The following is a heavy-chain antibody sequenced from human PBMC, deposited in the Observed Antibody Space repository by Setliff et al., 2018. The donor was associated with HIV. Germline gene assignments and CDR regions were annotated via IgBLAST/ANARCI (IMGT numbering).Heavy chain of an antibody. CDR2: IHYSGRT. CDR1: GDSISSGGFY. J-gene: IGHJ4*02. D-gene: IGHD3-22*01. V-gene: IGHV4-31*03. CDR3: ARVRLTMIMMVDYFDQ. Sequence: SETLSLTCTVSGDSISSGGFYCNWFRQYPEKGLEWIGWIHYSGRTNFNPSLKSRVTLSADTSKNQLSLSLTSVTAADTAVYYCARVRLTMIMMVDYFDQWGQGTLVTVSS.